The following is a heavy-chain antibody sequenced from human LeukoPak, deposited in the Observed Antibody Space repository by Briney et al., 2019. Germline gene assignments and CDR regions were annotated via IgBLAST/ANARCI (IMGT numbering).Heavy chain of an antibody. Sequence: GGSLRLSCVASGFTFSNYWMHWVRQVPGEGLVWVSRINLDGSTTTYADSVKGRFTISRDNAKNTLYLQMNSLRAEDTALYYCARDKTVSALRRDYMDVWGKGTTVTVSS. J-gene: IGHJ6*03. CDR2: INLDGSTT. CDR1: GFTFSNYW. V-gene: IGHV3-74*01. D-gene: IGHD4-17*01. CDR3: ARDKTVSALRRDYMDV.